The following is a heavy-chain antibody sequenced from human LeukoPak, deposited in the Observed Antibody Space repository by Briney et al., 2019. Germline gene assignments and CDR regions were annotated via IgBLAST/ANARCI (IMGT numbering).Heavy chain of an antibody. J-gene: IGHJ4*02. V-gene: IGHV4-59*06. Sequence: PSETLSLTCIVSGGSISSYYWSWIRQHPGKGLEWIGYIYYSGNAYYNPSLKSRVTISVDTSKNQFSLKLSSVTAADTAVYYCARAGYDSSGYSTYYFDYWGQGTLVTVSS. D-gene: IGHD3-22*01. CDR2: IYYSGNA. CDR3: ARAGYDSSGYSTYYFDY. CDR1: GGSISSYY.